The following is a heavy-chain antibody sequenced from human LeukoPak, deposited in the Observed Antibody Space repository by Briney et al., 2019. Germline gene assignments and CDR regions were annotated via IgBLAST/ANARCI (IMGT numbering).Heavy chain of an antibody. CDR2: VWYDESNK. Sequence: GGSLRLSCAASGFTFRSYDMHWVRQAPGKGLEWVAVVWYDESNKYYVDSVKGRFTISRDNSKNTLYLQMNGLRVEDTALYYCAREDSSGAFDIWGQGTMVTVSS. CDR1: GFTFRSYD. CDR3: AREDSSGAFDI. J-gene: IGHJ3*02. D-gene: IGHD3-22*01. V-gene: IGHV3-33*01.